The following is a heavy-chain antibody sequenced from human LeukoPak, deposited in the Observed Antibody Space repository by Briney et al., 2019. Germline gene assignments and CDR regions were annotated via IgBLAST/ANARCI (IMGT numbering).Heavy chain of an antibody. CDR3: ARDYDYVWGSYGFDY. J-gene: IGHJ4*02. CDR2: INSDGSST. Sequence: PGGSLRLSCAASGFTFSSYWMHWVRQAPGKGLVWVSRINSDGSSTSYADSVKGRFTISRDNAKNTLYLQMNSLRAKDTAVYYCARDYDYVWGSYGFDYWGQGTLVTVS. V-gene: IGHV3-74*01. D-gene: IGHD3-16*01. CDR1: GFTFSSYW.